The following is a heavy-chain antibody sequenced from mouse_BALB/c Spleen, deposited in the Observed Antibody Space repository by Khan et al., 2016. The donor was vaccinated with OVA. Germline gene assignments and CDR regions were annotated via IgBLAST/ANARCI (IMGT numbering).Heavy chain of an antibody. CDR2: INPNNGRA. D-gene: IGHD2-2*01. CDR1: GYTFTSYW. CDR3: ARGGYGSLAY. Sequence: QVQLQQSGAEVVNPGASVKLSCKASGYTFTSYWMHWVKQRPGQGLEWIGYINPNNGRAHQNEKFKSKATLTVDKSSSTAYLQLSSLTSEDSAVHDGARGGYGSLAYWGQGTLVTVSA. V-gene: IGHV1S81*02. J-gene: IGHJ3*01.